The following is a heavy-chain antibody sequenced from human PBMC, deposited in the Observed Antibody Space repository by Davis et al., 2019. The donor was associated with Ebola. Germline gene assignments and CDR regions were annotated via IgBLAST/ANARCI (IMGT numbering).Heavy chain of an antibody. CDR2: ISGSGGST. V-gene: IGHV3-23*01. D-gene: IGHD3-10*01. Sequence: GESLKISCAASGFTFSSYVMSWVRQAPGKGLEWVLAISGSGGSTYYADSVKGRFTISRDNSKNTLYLQMNSLRAEDTAVYYCAKVKYYGSGTPSDRGYFDYWGQGTLVTVSS. J-gene: IGHJ4*02. CDR1: GFTFSSYV. CDR3: AKVKYYGSGTPSDRGYFDY.